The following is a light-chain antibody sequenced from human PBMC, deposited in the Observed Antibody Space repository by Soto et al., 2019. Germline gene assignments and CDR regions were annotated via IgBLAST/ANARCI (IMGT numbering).Light chain of an antibody. V-gene: IGLV2-14*01. CDR1: SSDAGGYND. Sequence: QSVLTQPASVSGSPGQSITISCTGTSSDAGGYNDVSWYQQHPGKAPKLMSYDVSNRPSGVSNRFSGSKSGNTASLTISGLQAEDEADYYCSSYTSSSTRVFGTGTKVTVL. CDR3: SSYTSSSTRV. J-gene: IGLJ1*01. CDR2: DVS.